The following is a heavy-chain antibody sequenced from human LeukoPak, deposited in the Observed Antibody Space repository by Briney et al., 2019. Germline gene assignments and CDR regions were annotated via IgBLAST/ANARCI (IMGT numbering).Heavy chain of an antibody. CDR2: IYYSGST. J-gene: IGHJ4*02. D-gene: IGHD4-23*01. V-gene: IGHV4-39*01. CDR1: GSSISSSSYY. Sequence: PSETLSLTCTVSGSSISSSSYYWGWIRQPPGKGLEWIGSIYYSGSTYYNPSLKSRVTISVDTSKNQFSLKLSSVTAADTAVYYCARHGKVFDYWGQGTLVTVSS. CDR3: ARHGKVFDY.